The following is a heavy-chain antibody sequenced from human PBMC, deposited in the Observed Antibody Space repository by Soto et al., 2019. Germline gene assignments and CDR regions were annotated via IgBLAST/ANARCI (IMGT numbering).Heavy chain of an antibody. D-gene: IGHD3-16*01. V-gene: IGHV3-21*01. J-gene: IGHJ4*02. Sequence: EVQLVESEGGLVKPGGSLRLSCAASGFTFSSYSMNWVRQAPGKGLEWVSSISSSSSYIYYADSVKGRFTISRDNAKNSLYLQMNSLRAEDTAVYYCARDFGAYSSPFDYWGQGTLVTVSS. CDR2: ISSSSSYI. CDR1: GFTFSSYS. CDR3: ARDFGAYSSPFDY.